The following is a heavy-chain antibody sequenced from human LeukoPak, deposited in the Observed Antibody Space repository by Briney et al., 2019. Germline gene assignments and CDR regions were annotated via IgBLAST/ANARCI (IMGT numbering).Heavy chain of an antibody. V-gene: IGHV5-51*01. CDR3: ASRGGKSYFHT. CDR1: GYSFTSYW. J-gene: IGHJ1*01. Sequence: EALKISCKGSGYSFTSYWIDLVRPMPGEGLELMGIIYPSDSDTRYSPSFQGQVTISADKSISPAYLQWSSLKASHTAMYYCASRGGKSYFHTWGQGSLVSVSS. CDR2: IYPSDSDT. D-gene: IGHD1-26*01.